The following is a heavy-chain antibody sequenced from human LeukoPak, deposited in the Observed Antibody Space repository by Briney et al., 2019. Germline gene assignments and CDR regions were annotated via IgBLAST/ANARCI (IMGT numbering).Heavy chain of an antibody. J-gene: IGHJ5*02. D-gene: IGHD3-10*01. V-gene: IGHV3-23*01. CDR1: GFTFSNYG. CDR2: ITGSGGST. Sequence: GGSLRLSCAASGFTFSNYGLSWVRQAPGKGLEWVSGITGSGGSTYYADSVKGRFTISRDTSRNTVYLQMNRLRREDTAVYYCAKSLMRDRWFGESWGQGTLVTVSS. CDR3: AKSLMRDRWFGES.